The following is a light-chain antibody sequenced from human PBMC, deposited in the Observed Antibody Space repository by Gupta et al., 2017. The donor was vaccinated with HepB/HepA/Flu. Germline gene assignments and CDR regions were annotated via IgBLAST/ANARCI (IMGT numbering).Light chain of an antibody. CDR2: GQN. CDR3: HSRDTGGDHLVV. Sequence: SSELTQDPAVSVALGQTVRITCQGDSLRNYYASWYQQKPGQVPVLVIYGQNNRPSGIPDRFSGSSSGNTGFLTITGAQAEDEADYYCHSRDTGGDHLVVFGGGTKVTVL. CDR1: SLRNYY. J-gene: IGLJ2*01. V-gene: IGLV3-19*01.